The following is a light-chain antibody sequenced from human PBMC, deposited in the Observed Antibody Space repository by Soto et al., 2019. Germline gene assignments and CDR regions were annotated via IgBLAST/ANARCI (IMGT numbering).Light chain of an antibody. CDR3: QQSYSTPGYT. Sequence: DIQMTQSPSSLSASVGDRVTITCRASQSISSYLNWYQQKPGKAPKLLIYAASSLQSRVPSRFSGSRSGTDFTLTISSLQPEDFATYYCQQSYSTPGYTFGQGTKLEIK. V-gene: IGKV1-39*01. CDR1: QSISSY. CDR2: AAS. J-gene: IGKJ2*01.